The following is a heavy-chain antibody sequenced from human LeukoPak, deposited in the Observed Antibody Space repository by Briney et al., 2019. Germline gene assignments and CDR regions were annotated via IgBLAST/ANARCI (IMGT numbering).Heavy chain of an antibody. D-gene: IGHD4-17*01. J-gene: IGHJ4*02. CDR3: ARDRGRDYDYGDYLPLGYFDY. CDR2: IYDSGST. V-gene: IGHV4-31*03. CDR1: GGSISSGGYY. Sequence: SQTLSLTCTVSGGSISSGGYYWSWIRQHPGKGLEWIGSIYDSGSTYYNPSLKSRVTISVDTSKNQFSLKLSSVTAADTAVYYCARDRGRDYDYGDYLPLGYFDYWGQGTLVTVSS.